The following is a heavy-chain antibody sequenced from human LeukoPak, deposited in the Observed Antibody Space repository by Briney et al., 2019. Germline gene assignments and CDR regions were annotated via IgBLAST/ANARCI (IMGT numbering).Heavy chain of an antibody. J-gene: IGHJ4*02. CDR2: ISYDGRKT. V-gene: IGHV3-30*04. Sequence: GGSLXLSCAASAFIFSVHSMHWVRQAPGKGLEWVAVISYDGRKTEYADSVWGRFTISRDNPKNTLYLQMNNLRPEDTAVYYCAREGPAAILGRTFDSWGQGTLVTVSS. CDR3: AREGPAAILGRTFDS. CDR1: AFIFSVHS.